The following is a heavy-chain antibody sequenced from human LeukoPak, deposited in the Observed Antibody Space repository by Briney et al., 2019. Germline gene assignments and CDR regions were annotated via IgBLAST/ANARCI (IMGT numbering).Heavy chain of an antibody. CDR3: ARAGGVYSTPDV. Sequence: GGSLRLSCAASGFTFSSYWMHWVRQAPGKGLVWVSRIDTDGSSTSYADSVKGRFTISRDNAKNTLYLQMNSLRAEDTAVYYCARAGGVYSTPDVGGKGTTVPVSS. D-gene: IGHD3-16*01. V-gene: IGHV3-74*01. CDR2: IDTDGSST. CDR1: GFTFSSYW. J-gene: IGHJ6*03.